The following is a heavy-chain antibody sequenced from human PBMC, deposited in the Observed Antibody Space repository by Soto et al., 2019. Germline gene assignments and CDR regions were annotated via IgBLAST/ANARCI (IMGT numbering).Heavy chain of an antibody. V-gene: IGHV1-18*01. CDR3: ARAPPRGYSSGPNYFDY. D-gene: IGHD5-18*01. CDR2: ISAYNGNT. J-gene: IGHJ4*02. Sequence: ASVKVSCKSSGYTFTSYGISWVRQAPGQGLEWMGWISAYNGNTNYAQKLQGRVTMTTDTSTSTAYMELRSLRSDDTAVYYCARAPPRGYSSGPNYFDYWGQGTLVTVSS. CDR1: GYTFTSYG.